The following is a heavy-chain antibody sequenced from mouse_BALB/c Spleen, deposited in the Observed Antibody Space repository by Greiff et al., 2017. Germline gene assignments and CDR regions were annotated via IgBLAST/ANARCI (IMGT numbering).Heavy chain of an antibody. V-gene: IGHV5-6*01. CDR1: GFTFSSYG. CDR3: ARQGGHYGDY. J-gene: IGHJ2*01. D-gene: IGHD1-2*01. Sequence: EVKVVESGGDLVKPGGSLKLSCAASGFTFSSYGMSWVRQTPDKRLEWVATISSGGSYTYYPDSVKGRFTISRDNAKNTLYLQMSSLKSEDTAMYYCARQGGHYGDYWGQGTTLTVSS. CDR2: ISSGGSYT.